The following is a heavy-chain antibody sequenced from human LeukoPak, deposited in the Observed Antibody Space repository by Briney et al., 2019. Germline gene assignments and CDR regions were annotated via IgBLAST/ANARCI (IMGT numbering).Heavy chain of an antibody. Sequence: SETLSLTCTVSGGSFSSYYWRWIRQPPGKGLEWVGYIYYSGSTNYNPSLKSRVTISVDTSKNQFSLKLSSVTSADTAVYYCARAGVSCGSTSCYYYYGMDVWGKGTTVTVSS. J-gene: IGHJ6*04. CDR1: GGSFSSYY. V-gene: IGHV4-59*01. CDR3: ARAGVSCGSTSCYYYYGMDV. D-gene: IGHD2-2*01. CDR2: IYYSGST.